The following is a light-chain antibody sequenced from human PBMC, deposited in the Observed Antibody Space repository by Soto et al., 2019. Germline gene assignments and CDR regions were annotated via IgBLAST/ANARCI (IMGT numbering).Light chain of an antibody. CDR2: GAS. V-gene: IGKV1-5*01. CDR3: QQYNYYWT. Sequence: DIQMIQSPSTLSASVGDRVTITCRASHNIYSWLAWYQQKPGKASRLLIHGASTLESGVPSRFSGRGSGTEFTLSISSLQPDDFATYYCQQYNYYWTFGQGTKVDIK. J-gene: IGKJ1*01. CDR1: HNIYSW.